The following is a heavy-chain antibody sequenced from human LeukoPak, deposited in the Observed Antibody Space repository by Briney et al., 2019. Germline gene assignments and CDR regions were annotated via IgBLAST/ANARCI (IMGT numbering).Heavy chain of an antibody. Sequence: SETLSLTCAVYGGSFGGYYWSWIRQPPGKGLEWIGEINHSGSTNYNPSLKSRVTISVDTSKNQFSLKLSSVTAADTAVYYCARDLPNIWSGMRGRNWFDPWGQGTLVTVSS. CDR3: ARDLPNIWSGMRGRNWFDP. J-gene: IGHJ5*02. V-gene: IGHV4-34*01. CDR1: GGSFGGYY. CDR2: INHSGST. D-gene: IGHD3-3*01.